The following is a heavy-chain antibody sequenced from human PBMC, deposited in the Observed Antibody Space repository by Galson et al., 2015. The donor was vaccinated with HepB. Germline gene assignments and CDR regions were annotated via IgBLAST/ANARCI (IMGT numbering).Heavy chain of an antibody. CDR1: GPTFTGNY. V-gene: IGHV1-46*01. Sequence: SVKVSCKAAGPTFTGNYIHWVRQAPGQGLEWMGLINPRDSSTDYAQKFQGRVTVTRDTSTSTIYMELSSLTSEDTAVYYCAREGLTLKHFDYWGQGTLVTVSS. CDR2: INPRDSST. D-gene: IGHD4/OR15-4a*01. CDR3: AREGLTLKHFDY. J-gene: IGHJ4*02.